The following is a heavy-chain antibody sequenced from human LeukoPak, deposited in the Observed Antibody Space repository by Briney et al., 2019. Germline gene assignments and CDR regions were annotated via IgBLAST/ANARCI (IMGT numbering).Heavy chain of an antibody. CDR3: ASNLSGSYYYYYYIYV. D-gene: IGHD1-26*01. J-gene: IGHJ6*03. CDR1: GGSFSGYY. CDR2: INHSGST. Sequence: SETLSLTCAVYGGSFSGYYWSWIRQPPGKGLEWIGEINHSGSTNYNPSLKSRVTISVDTSKNQFSLKLSSVTAADTAVYYCASNLSGSYYYYYYIYVWGKGTTVTVSS. V-gene: IGHV4-34*01.